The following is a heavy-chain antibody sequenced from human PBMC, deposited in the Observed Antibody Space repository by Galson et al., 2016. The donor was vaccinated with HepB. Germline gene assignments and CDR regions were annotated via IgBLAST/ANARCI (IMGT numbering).Heavy chain of an antibody. V-gene: IGHV3-33*08. Sequence: SLRLSCAASGFTFSRYGMHWVRQTPGRGPEWVAVIWPDGGYTYYGNSVRGRFTLSRDNSKNTLFLQMKSLRAEDTALYYCARGVVGGGNSGFDYWGQGTLVTVSS. CDR2: IWPDGGYT. CDR1: GFTFSRYG. D-gene: IGHD4-23*01. CDR3: ARGVVGGGNSGFDY. J-gene: IGHJ4*02.